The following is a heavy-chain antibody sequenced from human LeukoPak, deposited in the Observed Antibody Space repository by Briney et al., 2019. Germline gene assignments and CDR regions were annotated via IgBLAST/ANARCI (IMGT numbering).Heavy chain of an antibody. V-gene: IGHV4-59*01. CDR2: IYYSGST. CDR3: ARDRDGSSSWYGDAFDI. D-gene: IGHD6-13*01. CDR1: GGSISSYY. J-gene: IGHJ3*02. Sequence: SETLSLTCTVSGGSISSYYWSWIRQPPGKGLEWIGYIYYSGSTNYNPSLKSRVTISVDTSKNQFSLKLSSVTAADTAVYYCARDRDGSSSWYGDAFDIWGQGTMVTVSS.